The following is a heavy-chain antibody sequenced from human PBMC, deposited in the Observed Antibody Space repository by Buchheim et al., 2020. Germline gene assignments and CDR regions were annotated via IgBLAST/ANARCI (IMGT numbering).Heavy chain of an antibody. CDR3: AKVGSGSYYYYGMDV. D-gene: IGHD1-26*01. J-gene: IGHJ6*02. CDR1: GFTFSSYA. CDR2: ISGSGGST. Sequence: EVQLLESGGGLVQPGGSLRLSCAASGFTFSSYAMSWVRQAPGKGLEWVSAISGSGGSTYYADSVKGRVTIYRDNSTNTLYMQMNSLRAEDTAVYYCAKVGSGSYYYYGMDVWGQGTT. V-gene: IGHV3-23*01.